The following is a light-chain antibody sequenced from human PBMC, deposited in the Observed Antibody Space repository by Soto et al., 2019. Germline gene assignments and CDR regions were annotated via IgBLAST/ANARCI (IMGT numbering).Light chain of an antibody. Sequence: EIGMKQSPDTLSVSPGERATLSCRASQTVSGKLAWYQQKPGQAPRLLIYGASTRATGIPDRFSGSGSGTDFTLTISSLEPEDFAVYYCQQYKNWPLFCQGTRLEIK. J-gene: IGKJ5*01. V-gene: IGKV3D-15*01. CDR2: GAS. CDR3: QQYKNWPL. CDR1: QTVSGK.